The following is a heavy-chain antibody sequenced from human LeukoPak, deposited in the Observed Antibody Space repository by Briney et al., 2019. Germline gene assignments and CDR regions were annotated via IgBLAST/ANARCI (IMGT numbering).Heavy chain of an antibody. J-gene: IGHJ4*02. CDR1: GGSISSGSYY. CDR2: IYTSGST. D-gene: IGHD1-26*01. Sequence: SETLSLTCTVSGGSISSGSYYWSWIRQPAGKGLEWIGRIYTSGSTNYNPSLKSRVTISVDTSKNQFSLKLSSVTAADTAVYYCAKEGADYWGQGTLVTVSS. CDR3: AKEGADY. V-gene: IGHV4-61*02.